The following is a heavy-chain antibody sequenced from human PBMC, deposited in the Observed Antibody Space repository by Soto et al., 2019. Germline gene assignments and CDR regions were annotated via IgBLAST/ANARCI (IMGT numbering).Heavy chain of an antibody. V-gene: IGHV4-39*01. D-gene: IGHD5-18*01. CDR1: GGSISSSSYY. J-gene: IGHJ4*02. Sequence: QLQLQESGPGLVKPSETLSLTCTVSGGSISSSSYYWGWIRQPPGKGLEWIGSIYYSGSTYYNPSLKSRVPISVDTSKNQFSLKLSSVTAADTAVYYCARDTAMAISDYWGQGTLVTVSS. CDR2: IYYSGST. CDR3: ARDTAMAISDY.